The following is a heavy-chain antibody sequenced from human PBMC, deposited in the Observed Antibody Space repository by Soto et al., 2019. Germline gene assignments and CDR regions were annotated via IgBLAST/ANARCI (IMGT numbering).Heavy chain of an antibody. Sequence: SETLSLTCDVSGVSISSGNWWSWVRQPPGKELEWIGEVYRDGSANYHPSLERRVTISVDTAKNQFSLRLSSVTAADTAIYYCARLIYDSRLNYLYFDSWGQGMLVTVSS. CDR3: ARLIYDSRLNYLYFDS. CDR2: VYRDGSA. CDR1: GVSISSGNW. D-gene: IGHD3-22*01. J-gene: IGHJ4*02. V-gene: IGHV4-4*02.